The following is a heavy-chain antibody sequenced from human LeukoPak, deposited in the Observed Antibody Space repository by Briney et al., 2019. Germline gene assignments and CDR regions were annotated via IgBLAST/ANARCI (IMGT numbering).Heavy chain of an antibody. CDR1: GGSISSGDYH. CDR2: IYYSGST. V-gene: IGHV4-30-4*01. J-gene: IGHJ4*02. D-gene: IGHD3-16*02. Sequence: ASQTLSLTCTVSGGSISSGDYHWSWIRQPPGKGLEWIGYIYYSGSTYYNPSLKSRVTISVDTSKNQFSLKLSSVTAADTAVYYCARGRTNDYVWGSYRYYFDYWGQGTLVTVSS. CDR3: ARGRTNDYVWGSYRYYFDY.